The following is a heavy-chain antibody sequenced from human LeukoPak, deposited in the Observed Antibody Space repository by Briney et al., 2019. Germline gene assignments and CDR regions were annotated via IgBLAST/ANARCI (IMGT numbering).Heavy chain of an antibody. J-gene: IGHJ3*02. D-gene: IGHD3-10*01. CDR1: GFTFSNYA. CDR2: ISSNGGGT. Sequence: GGSLRLSCSASGFTFSNYAMHWVRQAPGKGLEYVSAISSNGGGTYYADSVKGRFTISRDNAKNSLYLQMNSLRDEDTAVYYCASYGSGSYGDAFDIWGQGTMVTVSS. V-gene: IGHV3-64*04. CDR3: ASYGSGSYGDAFDI.